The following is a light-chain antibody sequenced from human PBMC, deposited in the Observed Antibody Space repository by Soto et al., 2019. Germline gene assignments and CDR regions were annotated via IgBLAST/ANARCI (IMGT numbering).Light chain of an antibody. CDR2: GAS. CDR1: QSVSSSY. V-gene: IGKV3-20*01. Sequence: EIVLTQSPGTLSLSPGEVATLSCRASQSVSSSYLAWYQQKPGQAPRLLIYGASSRATGIQDRFSGSGSGTDFTLTISRPEPEDFAVYYCQQYANSPLTFGPGTKVDIK. J-gene: IGKJ3*01. CDR3: QQYANSPLT.